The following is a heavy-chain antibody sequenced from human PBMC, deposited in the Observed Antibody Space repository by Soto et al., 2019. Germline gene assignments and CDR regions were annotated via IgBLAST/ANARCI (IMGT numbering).Heavy chain of an antibody. Sequence: GLTLRRSCAGSGFTFSSYAMSWVRQAPGKGLEWVSGISGSGGSTYYADSVKGRFTISRDNSKHTLYLQMNSLRAEDTAVYYCAKPSRLHYYLDYWGQGTLETVSS. CDR2: ISGSGGST. V-gene: IGHV3-23*01. D-gene: IGHD2-2*01. CDR3: AKPSRLHYYLDY. CDR1: GFTFSSYA. J-gene: IGHJ4*02.